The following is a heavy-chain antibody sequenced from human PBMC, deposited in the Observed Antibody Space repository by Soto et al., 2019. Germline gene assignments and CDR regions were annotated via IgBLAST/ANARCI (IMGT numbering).Heavy chain of an antibody. CDR2: TYYRSKWYN. Sequence: SQTLSLTCAISGDSVSSNSAAWNWIRQSPSRGLEWLGRTYYRSKWYNDYAVSVKSRITINPDTSKNQFSLQLNSVTPEDTAVYYCARDLQYSSSWPRGDAFDIWGQGTMVTVSS. CDR3: ARDLQYSSSWPRGDAFDI. CDR1: GDSVSSNSAA. J-gene: IGHJ3*02. D-gene: IGHD6-13*01. V-gene: IGHV6-1*01.